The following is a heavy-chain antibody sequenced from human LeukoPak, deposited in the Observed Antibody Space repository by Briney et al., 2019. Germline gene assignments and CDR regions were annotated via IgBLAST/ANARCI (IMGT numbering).Heavy chain of an antibody. CDR2: VYSSGST. V-gene: IGHV4-4*07. CDR3: ARHYCGGDCYSRWYFDL. J-gene: IGHJ2*01. CDR1: GGSISNYY. Sequence: TSETLSLTCTVSGGSISNYYWSWIRQPAGKGLEWIGRVYSSGSTNYNPSLKSRVTTSVDTSKNQFSLKLSSVTAADTAVYYCARHYCGGDCYSRWYFDLWGRGTLVTVSS. D-gene: IGHD2-21*02.